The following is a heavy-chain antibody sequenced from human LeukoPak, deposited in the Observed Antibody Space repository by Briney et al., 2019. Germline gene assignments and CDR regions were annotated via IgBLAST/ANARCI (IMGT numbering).Heavy chain of an antibody. D-gene: IGHD5-24*01. J-gene: IGHJ4*02. Sequence: SETLSLTCTVSGVSISSSSYYWGWIRQPPGKGLEWIGSIYYSGSTYYNPSLKSRVTISVDTSKNQFSLKLSSVTAADTAVYYCAREMATIYLDYWGQGTLVTVSS. CDR2: IYYSGST. CDR1: GVSISSSSYY. CDR3: AREMATIYLDY. V-gene: IGHV4-39*07.